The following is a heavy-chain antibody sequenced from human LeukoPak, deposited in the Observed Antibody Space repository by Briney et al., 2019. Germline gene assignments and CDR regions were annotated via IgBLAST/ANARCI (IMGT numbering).Heavy chain of an antibody. CDR1: GFPLSSYW. D-gene: IGHD3-10*01. V-gene: IGHV3-74*01. CDR3: ARDQAGAFDM. CDR2: IRSDGSST. Sequence: PGGSLTLFCAASGFPLSSYWMHWVRQAPGKGLVWVSAIRSDGSSTSYADSVKGRFTISRDNAKNTLYLQMNSLRAEDTAVYYCARDQAGAFDMWGQGTMATVSS. J-gene: IGHJ3*02.